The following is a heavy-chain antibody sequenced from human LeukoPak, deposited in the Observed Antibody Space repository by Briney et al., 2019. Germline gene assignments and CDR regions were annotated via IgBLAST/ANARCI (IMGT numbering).Heavy chain of an antibody. V-gene: IGHV3-7*01. CDR3: ARQRYYGSGRGLLYYMDV. Sequence: PGGSLRLSCAASGFTFSSYWMSWVRQAPGKGLEWVANIKQDGSEKYYVDSVKGRFTISRDNAKNSLYLQMNSLRAEDTAVYYCARQRYYGSGRGLLYYMDVWGKGTTVTVSS. D-gene: IGHD3-10*01. CDR1: GFTFSSYW. CDR2: IKQDGSEK. J-gene: IGHJ6*03.